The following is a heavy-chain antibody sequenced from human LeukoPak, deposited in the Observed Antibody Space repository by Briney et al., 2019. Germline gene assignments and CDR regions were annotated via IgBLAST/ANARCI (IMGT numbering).Heavy chain of an antibody. CDR3: ARPSRSSSWYVLGY. D-gene: IGHD6-13*01. V-gene: IGHV4-34*01. CDR2: INHSGST. J-gene: IGHJ4*02. Sequence: SETLSLTCAVDGGSFSGYYWSWIRQPPGKGLEWIGEINHSGSTNYNPSLKSRVTISVDTSKNQFSLKLSSVTAADTAVYYCARPSRSSSWYVLGYWGQGTLVTVSS. CDR1: GGSFSGYY.